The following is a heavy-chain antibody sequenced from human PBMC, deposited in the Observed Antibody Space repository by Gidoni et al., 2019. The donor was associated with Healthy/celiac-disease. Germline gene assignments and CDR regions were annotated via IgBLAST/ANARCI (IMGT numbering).Heavy chain of an antibody. V-gene: IGHV1-24*01. CDR2: FDPEDGET. CDR1: GYTLTSLS. CDR3: ATPYYYGSGTQQNAFDI. J-gene: IGHJ3*02. Sequence: QVPLVQSGAEVKQPGASVKVSCKVSGYTLTSLSMHWVRQAPGKGLEWMGVFDPEDGETIYAQKFQGRVTMTEDTSTDTAYMELSSLRSEDTAVYYCATPYYYGSGTQQNAFDIWGQGTMVTVSS. D-gene: IGHD3-10*01.